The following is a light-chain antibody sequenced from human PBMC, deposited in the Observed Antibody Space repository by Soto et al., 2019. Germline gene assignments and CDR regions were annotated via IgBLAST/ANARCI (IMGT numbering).Light chain of an antibody. CDR3: QQYGTSPWT. CDR1: QSLRGW. Sequence: DIQMTQSPSTLSASVGDRVTITCRASQSLRGWLAWYQQKPGQAPRLLIYGARTRATGVPDRFSASGSGTDFSLTISRLEPEDFAVYYCQQYGTSPWTFGQGTKVDI. J-gene: IGKJ1*01. V-gene: IGKV1-5*01. CDR2: GAR.